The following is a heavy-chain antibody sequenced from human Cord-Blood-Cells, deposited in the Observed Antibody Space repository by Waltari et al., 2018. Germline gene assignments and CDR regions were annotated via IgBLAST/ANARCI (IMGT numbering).Heavy chain of an antibody. CDR3: ARFDY. V-gene: IGHV4-34*01. CDR2: INHSGST. CDR1: GGSSSGYY. Sequence: QVQLQQWAAGVLTPSETPPLNCAVSGGSSSGYYWNWIPPPPGKGLEWIGEINHSGSTNYNPALKSPVTISVDTSKNQFSLKLSSVTAADTAVYYCARFDYWGQGTLVTVSS. J-gene: IGHJ4*01.